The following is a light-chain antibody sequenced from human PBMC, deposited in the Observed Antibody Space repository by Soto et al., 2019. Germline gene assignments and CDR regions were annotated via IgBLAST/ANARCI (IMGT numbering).Light chain of an antibody. Sequence: DIQMTQSPSSLSASVGDRVTITCQASQDISNYLNWYQEKPGKAPKLLIYDASNLETGVTSRFSGSRSGTDFTFNISSLQPEDTATYYCQQYDNLHWTCGQGTKVEIK. CDR2: DAS. CDR3: QQYDNLHWT. V-gene: IGKV1-33*01. CDR1: QDISNY. J-gene: IGKJ1*01.